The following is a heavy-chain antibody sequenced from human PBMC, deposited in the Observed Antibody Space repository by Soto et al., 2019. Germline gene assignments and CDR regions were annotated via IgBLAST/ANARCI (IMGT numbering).Heavy chain of an antibody. J-gene: IGHJ6*02. D-gene: IGHD2-2*01. CDR2: ISYDGSNK. CDR3: ARDNDIVLVPAAMVHDYYGMDV. V-gene: IGHV3-30-3*01. CDR1: GFTFSSYA. Sequence: PGGSVRLSCAASGFTFSSYAMHWVRQAPGKGLEWVAVISYDGSNKYYADSVKGRFTISRDNSKNTLYLQMNSLRAEDTAVYYCARDNDIVLVPAAMVHDYYGMDVWGQGTTVTVSS.